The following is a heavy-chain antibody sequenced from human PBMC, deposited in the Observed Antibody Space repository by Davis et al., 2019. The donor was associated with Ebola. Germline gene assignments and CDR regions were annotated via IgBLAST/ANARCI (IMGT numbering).Heavy chain of an antibody. CDR2: LYSGGET. Sequence: GESLKISCAISGFSVITNYMSWVRQAPGKGLEWISVLYSGGETYDADSVKGRFTISRDNSKNLLYLQMSSLRGDDTAVYYCARVGRVRGIMEDYWGQGTLVTVSS. CDR1: GFSVITNY. D-gene: IGHD3-10*01. CDR3: ARVGRVRGIMEDY. V-gene: IGHV3-53*05. J-gene: IGHJ4*02.